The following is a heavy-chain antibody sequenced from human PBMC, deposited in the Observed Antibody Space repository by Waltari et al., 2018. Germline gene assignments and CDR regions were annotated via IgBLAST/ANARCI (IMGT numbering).Heavy chain of an antibody. CDR3: ARDYCGRTSCNGMDV. V-gene: IGHV3-30*04. J-gene: IGHJ6*02. Sequence: QVQLVESGGGVVQPGRSLRLSCAASGFTFSRYAVHWVRQTPGKGLEWVEVISYDSKNKYYVSSGKGRFTISRDNSKNTVDLLMNSLRPEDTAVYYCARDYCGRTSCNGMDVWGRGTTVTVS. CDR2: ISYDSKNK. D-gene: IGHD2-2*01. CDR1: GFTFSRYA.